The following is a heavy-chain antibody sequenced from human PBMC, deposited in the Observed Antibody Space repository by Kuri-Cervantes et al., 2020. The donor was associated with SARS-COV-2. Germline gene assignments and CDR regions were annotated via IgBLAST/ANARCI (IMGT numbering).Heavy chain of an antibody. D-gene: IGHD3-10*01. V-gene: IGHV3-48*04. CDR3: ARGSHYYGSGKDAFDI. J-gene: IGHJ3*02. CDR2: ISSSGSTI. Sequence: GESLKISCAASGFTFSSYWMHWVRQAPGKGLEWVSYISSSGSTIYYADSVKGRFTISRDNAKNSLYLQMNSLRAEDTAVYYCARGSHYYGSGKDAFDIWGQGTMVTVSS. CDR1: GFTFSSYW.